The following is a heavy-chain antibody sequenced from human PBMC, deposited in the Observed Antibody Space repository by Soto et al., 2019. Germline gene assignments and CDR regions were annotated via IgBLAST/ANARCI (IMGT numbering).Heavy chain of an antibody. Sequence: GGSLRLSCTASGFTFGDYAMSWVRQAPGKGLEWVGFIRSKAYGGTTEYAASVKGRFTISRDDSKSIAYLQMSSLKTEDTAVYYCTRDHYDVWSGKGSHFDYWGQGTLVTVSS. CDR3: TRDHYDVWSGKGSHFDY. J-gene: IGHJ4*02. D-gene: IGHD3-3*01. CDR2: IRSKAYGGTT. V-gene: IGHV3-49*04. CDR1: GFTFGDYA.